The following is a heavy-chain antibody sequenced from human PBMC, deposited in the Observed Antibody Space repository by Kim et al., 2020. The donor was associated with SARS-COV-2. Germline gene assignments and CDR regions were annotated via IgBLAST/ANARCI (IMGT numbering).Heavy chain of an antibody. D-gene: IGHD2-2*01. J-gene: IGHJ5*02. CDR3: ARWGYCNSAACFA. V-gene: IGHV3-48*03. Sequence: YYAESVKGRFTIPGDNAMNSLYLQMNSLRAEDTAVYYCARWGYCNSAACFAWGQGTLVTVSS.